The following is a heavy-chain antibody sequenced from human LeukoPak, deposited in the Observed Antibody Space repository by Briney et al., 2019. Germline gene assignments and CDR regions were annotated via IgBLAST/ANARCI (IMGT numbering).Heavy chain of an antibody. J-gene: IGHJ4*02. V-gene: IGHV1-2*02. CDR3: ARSRVRGKEVDY. Sequence: ASVKVSCTASGYTFTGYYMHWVRQAPGQGLEWMGWINPNSGGTNYAQKFQGRVTMTRDTSISTAYMELSRLRSDDTAVYYCARSRVRGKEVDYWGQGTLVTVSS. CDR1: GYTFTGYY. CDR2: INPNSGGT.